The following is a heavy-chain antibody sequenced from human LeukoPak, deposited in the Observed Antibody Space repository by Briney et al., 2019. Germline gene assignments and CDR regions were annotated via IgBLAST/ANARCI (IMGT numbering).Heavy chain of an antibody. CDR2: IHYSRNT. D-gene: IGHD2-15*01. V-gene: IGHV4-59*01. CDR1: GGSISSSY. CDR3: ARTEYELRRRLAYFDY. Sequence: SETLSLTCSVSGGSISSSYWSWMRQPPGKGLEWIGYIHYSRNTNYSPSPKSRVTMSLDTSKNQFSLKLSSVTAADTAVYFCARTEYELRRRLAYFDYWGQGSLVTVSS. J-gene: IGHJ4*02.